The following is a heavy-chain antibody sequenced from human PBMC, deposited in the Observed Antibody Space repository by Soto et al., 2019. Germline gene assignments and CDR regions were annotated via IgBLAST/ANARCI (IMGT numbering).Heavy chain of an antibody. V-gene: IGHV4-39*01. Sequence: NPSETLSLTCTVSGGSVSNSNYYWGWIRQSPGKGLEWIGSVYYRGRSYSNSSVKSRVTISVDTSKNQFSLNLNSVTASDTAVYFCVRQRTSVLTQAYFDYWGPGALVTVSS. CDR2: VYYRGRS. CDR3: VRQRTSVLTQAYFDY. D-gene: IGHD2-8*01. J-gene: IGHJ4*02. CDR1: GGSVSNSNYY.